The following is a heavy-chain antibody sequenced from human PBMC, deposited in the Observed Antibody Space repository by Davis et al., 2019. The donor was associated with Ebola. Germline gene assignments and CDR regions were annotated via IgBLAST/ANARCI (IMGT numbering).Heavy chain of an antibody. Sequence: SETLSLTCAVYGGSFSGYYWSWIRQPPGKGLEWIGEINHSGSTNYNPSLTSRVTISVDTSKNQFSLKLSSVTAADTAVYYCARGVYGNYGMDVWGQGTTVTVSS. D-gene: IGHD5/OR15-5a*01. CDR2: INHSGST. J-gene: IGHJ6*02. V-gene: IGHV4-34*01. CDR1: GGSFSGYY. CDR3: ARGVYGNYGMDV.